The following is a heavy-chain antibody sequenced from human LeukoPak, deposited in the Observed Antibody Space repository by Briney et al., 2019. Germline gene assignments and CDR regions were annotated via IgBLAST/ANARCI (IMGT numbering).Heavy chain of an antibody. J-gene: IGHJ5*02. CDR1: GFTFSSYW. CDR3: GRVLDYDFWSGYSNWFDP. Sequence: PGGSLRLSCAASGFTFSSYWMSWVRPAPGKGLEWVANIKQDGREKYYVDSVKGRFTISTDNTKNSLELKMNSLRAEDTAVYYCGRVLDYDFWSGYSNWFDPWGQGTLVTVSS. CDR2: IKQDGREK. V-gene: IGHV3-7*01. D-gene: IGHD3-3*01.